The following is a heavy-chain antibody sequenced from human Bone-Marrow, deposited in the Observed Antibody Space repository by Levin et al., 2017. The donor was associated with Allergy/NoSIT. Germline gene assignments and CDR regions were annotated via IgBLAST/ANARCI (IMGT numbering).Heavy chain of an antibody. D-gene: IGHD1-1*01. CDR2: IYSVGST. J-gene: IGHJ4*02. CDR1: GITVGNNY. V-gene: IGHV3-66*01. Sequence: LAGGSLRLSCAASGITVGNNYMSWVRQTPGKRLEWVAVIYSVGSTYYADSVKGRFTISRDSVKNTVYLQMNNLRGEDTAVYYCARDANGIYWGQGTLVIVSS. CDR3: ARDANGIY.